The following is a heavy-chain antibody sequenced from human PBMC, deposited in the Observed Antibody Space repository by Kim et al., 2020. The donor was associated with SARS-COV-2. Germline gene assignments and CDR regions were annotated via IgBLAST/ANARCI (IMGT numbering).Heavy chain of an antibody. Sequence: SETLSLTCAVYGGSFSGYYWSWIRQPPGKGLEWIGEINHSGSTNYNPSLKSRVTISVDTSKNQFSLKLSSVTAADTAVYYCARGRDVVVVAATLYYFDFWGQGTLVTVSS. CDR1: GGSFSGYY. CDR2: INHSGST. J-gene: IGHJ4*02. V-gene: IGHV4-34*01. CDR3: ARGRDVVVVAATLYYFDF. D-gene: IGHD2-15*01.